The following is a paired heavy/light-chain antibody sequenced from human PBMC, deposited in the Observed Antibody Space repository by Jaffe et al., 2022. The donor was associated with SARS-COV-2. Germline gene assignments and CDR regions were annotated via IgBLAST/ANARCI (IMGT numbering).Light chain of an antibody. V-gene: IGKV4-1*01. CDR1: QSVLYSSNNQNY. CDR3: QQYYSTHPLT. J-gene: IGKJ4*01. Sequence: DIVMTQSPDSLAVSLGERATINCKSSQSVLYSSNNQNYLAWYQQKPGQPPKLLIYWASTRESGVPDRFSGSGSGTDFTLTISSLQAEDVAVYYCQQYYSTHPLTFGGGTKVEIK. CDR2: WAS.
Heavy chain of an antibody. D-gene: IGHD3-22*01. CDR1: GFTISSNY. CDR2: IYSGGTT. Sequence: EVQLGESGGGLVQPGGSLRLSCAASGFTISSNYMSWVRQAPGKGLEWVSIIYSGGTTYYADSVKGRFTISRDKSKNTLYLQMNSLRAEDTAVYYCARGQSGYTFFDNWGQGTLVTVSS. CDR3: ARGQSGYTFFDN. J-gene: IGHJ4*02. V-gene: IGHV3-66*02.